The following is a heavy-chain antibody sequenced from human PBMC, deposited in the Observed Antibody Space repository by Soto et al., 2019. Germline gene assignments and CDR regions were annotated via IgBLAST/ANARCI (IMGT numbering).Heavy chain of an antibody. CDR2: ISSGGNTT. J-gene: IGHJ6*02. V-gene: IGHV3-74*01. CDR3: VREETSIDKFGMDV. D-gene: IGHD3-9*01. CDR1: GFTFSTYW. Sequence: GGSLRLSCAASGFTFSTYWMHWVRHAPGKGLVWVSHISSGGNTTNYADSVKGRFTISRDNARSTLYLQMNSLRAEDTAVYYCVREETSIDKFGMDVWGQGTTVTVSS.